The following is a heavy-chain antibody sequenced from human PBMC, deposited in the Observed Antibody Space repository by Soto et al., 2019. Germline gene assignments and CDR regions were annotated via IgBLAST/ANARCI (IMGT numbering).Heavy chain of an antibody. D-gene: IGHD6-6*01. CDR1: GFTFSSYG. CDR3: ARAAGRYSSSYRYYYCYMDV. CDR2: IWYDGSNK. J-gene: IGHJ6*03. V-gene: IGHV3-33*01. Sequence: PGGSLRLSCAASGFTFSSYGMHWVRQAPGKGLEWVAVIWYDGSNKYYADSVKGRFTISRDNSKNTLYLQMNSLRAEDTAVYYCARAAGRYSSSYRYYYCYMDVWGKGTTVTVSS.